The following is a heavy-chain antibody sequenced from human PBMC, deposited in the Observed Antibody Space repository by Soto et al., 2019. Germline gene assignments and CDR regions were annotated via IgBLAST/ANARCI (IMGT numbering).Heavy chain of an antibody. CDR3: AKGGSHWLDP. CDR2: ISYSGDT. CDR1: GASVTSDSSY. Sequence: PSETLSLTCTVSGASVTSDSSYWSWIRQPPGKGLEWIGDISYSGDTNHNSSLNSRATISVDTSKNQFSLKLTSVTAADTALYYCAKGGSHWLDPWGQGALVTVSS. D-gene: IGHD3-10*01. J-gene: IGHJ5*02. V-gene: IGHV4-61*01.